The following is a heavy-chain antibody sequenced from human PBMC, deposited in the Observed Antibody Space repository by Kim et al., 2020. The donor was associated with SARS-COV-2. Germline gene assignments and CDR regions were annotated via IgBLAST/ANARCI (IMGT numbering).Heavy chain of an antibody. CDR3: ARYWNSGSYYNWFDP. CDR1: GYTFTSYA. V-gene: IGHV1-3*01. CDR2: INAGNGNT. D-gene: IGHD1-26*01. J-gene: IGHJ5*02. Sequence: ASVKVSCKASGYTFTSYAMHWVRQAPGQRLEWMGWINAGNGNTKYSQKFQGRVTITRDTSASTAYMELSSLRSEDTAVYYCARYWNSGSYYNWFDPWGQGTLVTVSS.